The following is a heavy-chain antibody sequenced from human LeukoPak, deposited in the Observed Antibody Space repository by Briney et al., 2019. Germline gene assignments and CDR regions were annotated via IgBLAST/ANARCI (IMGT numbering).Heavy chain of an antibody. CDR1: GCTFSSYW. CDR2: IKQDGSEK. CDR3: AREGGGSSGWFLYYYYYYMDV. D-gene: IGHD6-19*01. Sequence: PGGSLTLSCAASGCTFSSYWMIGVRQAPGKGLEWVANIKQDGSEKYYVDSVKGRFTISRDNAKNSLYLQMNSLRAEDTAVYYCAREGGGSSGWFLYYYYYYMDVWGKGTTVTVSS. V-gene: IGHV3-7*01. J-gene: IGHJ6*03.